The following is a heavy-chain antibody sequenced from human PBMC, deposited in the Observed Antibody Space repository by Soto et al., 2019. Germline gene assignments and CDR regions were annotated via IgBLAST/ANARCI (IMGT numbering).Heavy chain of an antibody. Sequence: PGGSLRLSCAASGFTFSSYGMSWVRQAPGKGLEWVSSISGSGGTTYHADSVKGRFTISRDNSKNTLYLQMNSLRVDDTAVYYCAKPSTSTTVTTCFDYWGQGALVTVSS. D-gene: IGHD4-17*01. J-gene: IGHJ4*02. CDR2: ISGSGGTT. CDR3: AKPSTSTTVTTCFDY. CDR1: GFTFSSYG. V-gene: IGHV3-23*01.